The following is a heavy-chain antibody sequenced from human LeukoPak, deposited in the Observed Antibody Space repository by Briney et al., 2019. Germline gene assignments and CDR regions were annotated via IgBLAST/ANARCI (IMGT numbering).Heavy chain of an antibody. D-gene: IGHD4-17*01. Sequence: SETLSLTCVVSGDSFSSHYWTWIRQSPGKGLEWIGYISYIGSTNYNPSLKSRVTISIGTSKNQFSLKLRSVTAADTAVYYCARDLVTVTKGFDIWGQGTMVRVSS. CDR3: ARDLVTVTKGFDI. J-gene: IGHJ3*02. CDR1: GDSFSSHY. CDR2: ISYIGST. V-gene: IGHV4-59*11.